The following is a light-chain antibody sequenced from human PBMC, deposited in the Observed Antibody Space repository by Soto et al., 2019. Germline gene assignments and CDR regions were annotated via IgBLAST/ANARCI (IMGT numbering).Light chain of an antibody. J-gene: IGLJ1*01. CDR1: SSDVGSYKY. Sequence: QSALTQPASVSGSPGQSITISCTGTSSDVGSYKYVSWYQQHPGKATKLMIYEVSSRPSGVSNRFSGSKSGSTASLTISGLQAEDEADYFCSSYTTTNTYVFGTGTKLTVL. CDR2: EVS. V-gene: IGLV2-14*01. CDR3: SSYTTTNTYV.